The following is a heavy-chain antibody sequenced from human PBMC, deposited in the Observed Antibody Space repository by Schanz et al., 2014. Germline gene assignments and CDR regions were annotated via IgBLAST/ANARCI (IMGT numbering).Heavy chain of an antibody. CDR1: GYTFTSYG. J-gene: IGHJ5*01. CDR3: AKDLYNYGIFDS. D-gene: IGHD3-16*01. Sequence: QVQLVQSGAEVKKPGASVKVSCKASGYTFTSYGMHWVRQAPGKGLEWVALISYDGSSKNHADSVQGRFTISRDNSMNTVYLQMNSLRSEDTAVYYCAKDLYNYGIFDSWGQGTLVTVSS. CDR2: ISYDGSSK. V-gene: IGHV3-30*02.